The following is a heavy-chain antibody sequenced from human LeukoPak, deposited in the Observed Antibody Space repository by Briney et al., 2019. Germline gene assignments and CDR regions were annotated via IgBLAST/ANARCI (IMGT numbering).Heavy chain of an antibody. V-gene: IGHV3-15*01. CDR1: GFTFSNAW. D-gene: IGHD5-24*01. Sequence: PGGSLRLSCAASGFTFSNAWMSWVRQAPGKGLEWVGRIKSKTDGATTDYAAPVKGRFTISGDDSENTLYLQMNSLKTEDTAMYYCVTITGYKFVYWGQGTLVAVSS. CDR3: VTITGYKFVY. CDR2: IKSKTDGATT. J-gene: IGHJ4*02.